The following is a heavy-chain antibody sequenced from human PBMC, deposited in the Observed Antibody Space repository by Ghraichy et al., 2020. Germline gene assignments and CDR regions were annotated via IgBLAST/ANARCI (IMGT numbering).Heavy chain of an antibody. CDR2: IIPILGIA. J-gene: IGHJ4*02. CDR3: ARGQELSSSGGY. CDR1: GGTFSSYA. D-gene: IGHD6-6*01. V-gene: IGHV1-69*04. Sequence: SVKVSCKASGGTFSSYAISWVRQAPGQGLEWMGRIIPILGIANYAQKFQGRVTITADKSTSTAYMELSSLRSEDTAVYYCARGQELSSSGGYWGQGTLVTVSS.